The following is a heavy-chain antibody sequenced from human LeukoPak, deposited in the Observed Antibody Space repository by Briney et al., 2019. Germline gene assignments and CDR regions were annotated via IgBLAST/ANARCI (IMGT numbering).Heavy chain of an antibody. CDR1: GYTFTGYY. J-gene: IGHJ4*02. CDR3: ARAKRTAPNVYYFDY. CDR2: MNPNSGNT. V-gene: IGHV1-8*02. Sequence: ASVKVSCKASGYTFTGYYMHWVRRAPGQGLEWMGWMNPNSGNTGYAQKFQGRVTMTRNTSISTAYMELSSLRSEDTAVYYCARAKRTAPNVYYFDYWGQGTLVTVSS. D-gene: IGHD1-1*01.